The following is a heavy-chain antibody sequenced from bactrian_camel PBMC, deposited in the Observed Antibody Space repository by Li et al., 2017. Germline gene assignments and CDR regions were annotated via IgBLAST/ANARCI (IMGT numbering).Heavy chain of an antibody. J-gene: IGHJ4*01. CDR1: EYEYSSTC. Sequence: HVQLVESGGGSVQAGESLKLSCMYEYEYSSTCMGWFRQAPGKVREGVASIYAAGGSTYYIDSVKGRFTISQDHAKKTLFLQMNSLRTEDTAMYFCATLSCRRGLQTMSPLHNQWGQGTQVTVS. V-gene: IGHV3S1*01. CDR3: ATLSCRRGLQTMSPLHNQ. CDR2: IYAAGGST. D-gene: IGHD1*01.